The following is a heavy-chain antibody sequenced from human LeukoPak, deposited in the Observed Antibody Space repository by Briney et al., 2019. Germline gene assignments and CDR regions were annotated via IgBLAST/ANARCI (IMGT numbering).Heavy chain of an antibody. CDR1: GFTFSSYA. V-gene: IGHV3-30-3*01. CDR2: ISYDGSNK. CDR3: AKDIVWFGELSTGIDY. J-gene: IGHJ4*02. D-gene: IGHD3-10*01. Sequence: GGSLRLSCAASGFTFSSYAMHWVRQAPGKGLEWVAVISYDGSNKYYADSVKGRFTISRDNSKNTLYLQMNSLRAEDTAVYYCAKDIVWFGELSTGIDYWGQGTLVTVSS.